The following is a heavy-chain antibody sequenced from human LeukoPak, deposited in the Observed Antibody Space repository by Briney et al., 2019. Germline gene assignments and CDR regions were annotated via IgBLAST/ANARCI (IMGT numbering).Heavy chain of an antibody. Sequence: SETLSLTCNVSGGSISSYYWSWIRQPPGKGLEWIGYIYYSGSTNYNPSLKSRVTISVDTSKNQFSLKLSSVTAADTAVYYCARGYSYGSGPYYYYYYMDVWGKGTTVTISS. CDR3: ARGYSYGSGPYYYYYYMDV. V-gene: IGHV4-59*12. CDR1: GGSISSYY. D-gene: IGHD5-18*01. CDR2: IYYSGST. J-gene: IGHJ6*03.